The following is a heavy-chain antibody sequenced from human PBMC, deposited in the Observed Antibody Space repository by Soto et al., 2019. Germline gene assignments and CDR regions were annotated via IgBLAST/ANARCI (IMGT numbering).Heavy chain of an antibody. CDR3: ARVPGP. CDR2: IHYSGST. D-gene: IGHD2-2*01. CDR1: GDSISSYY. Sequence: PSETLSLTCTFSGDSISSYYWSWIRQPPGKGLEWIGYIHYSGSTNYNPSLKSRVTISVDTSKNQFSLRLSSVTAADTAVYYCARVPGPWGQGTLVTVSS. V-gene: IGHV4-59*08. J-gene: IGHJ5*02.